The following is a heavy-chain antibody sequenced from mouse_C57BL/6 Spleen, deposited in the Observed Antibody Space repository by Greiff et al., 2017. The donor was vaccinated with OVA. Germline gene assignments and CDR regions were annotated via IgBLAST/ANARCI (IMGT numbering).Heavy chain of an antibody. J-gene: IGHJ3*01. D-gene: IGHD3-2*02. V-gene: IGHV3-6*01. Sequence: EVKLQESGPGLVKPSQSLSLTCSVTGYSITSGYYWNWIRQFPGNKLEWMGYISYDGSNNYNPSLKNRISITRDTSKNQFFLKLNSVTTEDTATYYCARTLDSSEFAYWGQGTLVTVSA. CDR1: GYSITSGYY. CDR3: ARTLDSSEFAY. CDR2: ISYDGSN.